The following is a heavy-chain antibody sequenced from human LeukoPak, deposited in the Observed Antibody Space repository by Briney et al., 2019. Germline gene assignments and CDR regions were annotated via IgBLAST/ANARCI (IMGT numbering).Heavy chain of an antibody. V-gene: IGHV4-61*01. J-gene: IGHJ6*02. CDR2: IYYSGST. D-gene: IGHD1-26*01. Sequence: SETLSLTCTVFGGSVSSGNYYRSWIRQPPGKGREWFVYIYYSGSTNYNPSLKSRVTISVDTSKNQFSLKLSSVTAADTAVYYCARARELLNYYYGMDVWGQGTTVTVSS. CDR1: GGSVSSGNYY. CDR3: ARARELLNYYYGMDV.